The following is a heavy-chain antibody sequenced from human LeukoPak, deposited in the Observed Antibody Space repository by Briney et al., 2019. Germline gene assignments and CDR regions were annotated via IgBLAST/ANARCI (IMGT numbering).Heavy chain of an antibody. J-gene: IGHJ4*02. CDR1: GYTLTELS. CDR3: ATVNLGSSWFDY. CDR2: FDPEDGET. Sequence: ASVKVSCKVSGYTLTELSMHWVRQAPGKGLEWMGGFDPEDGETIYAQKFQGRVTMTEDTSTDTAYMELSSLRSGDTAVYYCATVNLGSSWFDYWGQGTLVTVSS. V-gene: IGHV1-24*01. D-gene: IGHD6-13*01.